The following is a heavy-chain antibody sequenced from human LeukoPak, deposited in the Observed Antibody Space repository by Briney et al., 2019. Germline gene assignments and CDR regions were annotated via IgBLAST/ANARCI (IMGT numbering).Heavy chain of an antibody. CDR1: GFTFDDYA. J-gene: IGHJ4*02. CDR3: AAAYYDSAYGVY. Sequence: GGSLRLSCAASGFTFDDYAMHWVRPAPGKGLEWVTLISWDGGSTYYAYSVKGRFTISRDNSKNSLYLQMNSLRAGDTAVYYCAAAYYDSAYGVYWGQGTLVTVSS. V-gene: IGHV3-43D*03. D-gene: IGHD3-22*01. CDR2: ISWDGGST.